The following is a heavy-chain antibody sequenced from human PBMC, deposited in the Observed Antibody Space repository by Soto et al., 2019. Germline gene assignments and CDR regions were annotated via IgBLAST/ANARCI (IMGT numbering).Heavy chain of an antibody. CDR3: ARDRRYFAADFDY. CDR2: ISAYNGNT. V-gene: IGHV1-18*01. J-gene: IGHJ4*02. D-gene: IGHD3-9*01. CDR1: GYTFTSYG. Sequence: QVQLVQSGAEVKKPGASVKVSCKASGYTFTSYGISWVRQAPGQGLEWMGWISAYNGNTNYAQKLQGKVTMTTDTTTSTADMELRSLRSDDPAVYYCARDRRYFAADFDYWGQGTLVTVSS.